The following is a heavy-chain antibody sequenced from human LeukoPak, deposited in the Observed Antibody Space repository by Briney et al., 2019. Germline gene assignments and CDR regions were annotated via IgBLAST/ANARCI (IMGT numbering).Heavy chain of an antibody. J-gene: IGHJ4*02. CDR1: GGTFSSYA. D-gene: IGHD4-17*01. CDR3: ATWPPDYGDYVQALGY. V-gene: IGHV1-69*05. CDR2: IIPIFGTA. Sequence: GASVKVSCKASGGTFSSYAISWVRQAPGQGLEWMGGIIPIFGTANYAQKFQGRVTITTDESTSTAYMELSSLRPEDTAVYYCATWPPDYGDYVQALGYWGQGTLVTVSS.